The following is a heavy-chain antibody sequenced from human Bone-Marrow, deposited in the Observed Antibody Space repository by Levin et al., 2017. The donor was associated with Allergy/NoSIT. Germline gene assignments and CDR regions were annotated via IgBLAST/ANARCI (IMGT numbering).Heavy chain of an antibody. D-gene: IGHD3-22*01. CDR2: INTDNGNA. CDR1: GYTFSSNG. Sequence: ASVKVSCKASGYTFSSNGISWVRQGPGYGLEWLGWINTDNGNATYAQKFKGRVTLTRDTSTSTAYLDLRSLRSDDTALYYCARGPVVITASHYYYYGLDVWGQGSTVTVSS. J-gene: IGHJ6*02. V-gene: IGHV1-18*01. CDR3: ARGPVVITASHYYYYGLDV.